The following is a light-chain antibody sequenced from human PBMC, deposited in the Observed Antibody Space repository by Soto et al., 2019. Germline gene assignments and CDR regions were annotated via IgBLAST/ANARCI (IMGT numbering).Light chain of an antibody. J-gene: IGKJ1*01. V-gene: IGKV3-15*01. Sequence: EIVMTQSPATLSVSPGERATLSCSASQSVSSNLAWYQQKPGQAPRLLIYGASTRATGIPARFSGSGSGTEFTLTISSLQSEDFAVYYCQQYTNWPPWTFGQGTKVEIK. CDR1: QSVSSN. CDR3: QQYTNWPPWT. CDR2: GAS.